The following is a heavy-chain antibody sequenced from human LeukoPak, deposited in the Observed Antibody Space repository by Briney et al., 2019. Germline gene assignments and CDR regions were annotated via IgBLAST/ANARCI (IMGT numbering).Heavy chain of an antibody. CDR1: GFTFSSYG. Sequence: GGSLRLSCTASGFTFSSYGMHWVRQAPGKGLGWVAVISYDGSNKYYADSVKGRFTISRDNSKNTLYLQMNSLRAEDTAVYYCASGVGADAFDIWGQGTMVTVSS. V-gene: IGHV3-30*03. J-gene: IGHJ3*02. CDR3: ASGVGADAFDI. CDR2: ISYDGSNK. D-gene: IGHD1-26*01.